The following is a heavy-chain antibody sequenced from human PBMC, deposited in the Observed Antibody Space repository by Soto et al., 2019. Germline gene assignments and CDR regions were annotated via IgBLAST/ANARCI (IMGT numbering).Heavy chain of an antibody. Sequence: SVKVSCKASGGTFSSYAISWVRQAPGQGLEWMGGIIPIFGTANYAQKFQGRVTITADESTSTAYMELSSLRPEDTAVYYCAVPQASEGPLYYYYYYGMDVWGQGTTVTVSS. J-gene: IGHJ6*02. V-gene: IGHV1-69*13. D-gene: IGHD2-21*01. CDR2: IIPIFGTA. CDR1: GGTFSSYA. CDR3: AVPQASEGPLYYYYYYGMDV.